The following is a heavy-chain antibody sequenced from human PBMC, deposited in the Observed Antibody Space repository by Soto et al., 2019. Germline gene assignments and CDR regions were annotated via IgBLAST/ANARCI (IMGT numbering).Heavy chain of an antibody. J-gene: IGHJ4*02. CDR3: AREGEEYYYDSSGPFDY. CDR2: ISYDGSNK. V-gene: IGHV3-30-3*01. D-gene: IGHD3-22*01. Sequence: VGSLRLSCAASGFTFSSYAMHWVRQAPGKGLEWVAVISYDGSNKYYADSVKGRFTISRDNSKNTLYLQMNSLRAEDTAVYYCAREGEEYYYDSSGPFDYWGQGTLVTVSS. CDR1: GFTFSSYA.